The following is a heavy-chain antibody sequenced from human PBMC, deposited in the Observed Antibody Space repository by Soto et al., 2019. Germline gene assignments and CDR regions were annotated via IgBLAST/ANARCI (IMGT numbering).Heavy chain of an antibody. J-gene: IGHJ6*03. Sequence: QVQLVESGGGVVQPGRSLRLSCAASGFTFSSYGMHWVRQAPGKGLEWVAVISYDGSNKYYADSVKGRFTISRDNSKNTLYLQMNSLRAEDTAVYYCAKDRVRAALYYYYMDVWGKGTMVTVSS. CDR1: GFTFSSYG. V-gene: IGHV3-30*18. CDR2: ISYDGSNK. D-gene: IGHD2-21*01. CDR3: AKDRVRAALYYYYMDV.